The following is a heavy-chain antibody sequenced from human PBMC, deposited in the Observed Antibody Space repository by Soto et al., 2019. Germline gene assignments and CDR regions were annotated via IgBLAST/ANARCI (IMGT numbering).Heavy chain of an antibody. CDR3: PRRIPIAGLFDY. V-gene: IGHV4-31*03. CDR1: GGSIRSGGYY. D-gene: IGHD6-13*01. J-gene: IGHJ4*02. Sequence: QVRLQESGPGLVTPSQTLSLTCTVSGGSIRSGGYYWSWIRQHPGKGLEWIGYISYSGTTYYNPSFESRVTISADTSKNQFSVKLTSVTAADTAVYYCPRRIPIAGLFDYWGQGTLVTVSS. CDR2: ISYSGTT.